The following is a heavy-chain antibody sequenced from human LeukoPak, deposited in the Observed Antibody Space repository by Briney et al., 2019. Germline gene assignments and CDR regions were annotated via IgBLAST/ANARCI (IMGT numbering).Heavy chain of an antibody. CDR1: GLTFSSFW. CDR2: IKQDGREK. Sequence: GGSLRLPCAAPGLTFSSFWMSWVRQAPGKGLEWVAKIKQDGREKRYVDSVEGRFTISRENAKSSLYVQMNSLRAEDTAVYYCARSIPIIHHDYWGQGTLVTVSS. CDR3: ARSIPIIHHDY. V-gene: IGHV3-7*01. D-gene: IGHD2-2*02. J-gene: IGHJ4*02.